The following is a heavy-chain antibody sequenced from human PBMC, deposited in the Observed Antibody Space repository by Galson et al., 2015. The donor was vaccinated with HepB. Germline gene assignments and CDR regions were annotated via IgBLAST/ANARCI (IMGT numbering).Heavy chain of an antibody. CDR2: VRGSGTGT. J-gene: IGHJ4*02. CDR1: GFTFSVYT. Sequence: SLRLSCAASGFTFSVYTMNWVRQAPGKGLEWVSAVRGSGTGTWYADSVKGRFTISRDDSKNTVFLQLNSLRAEDTAIYYCAKDSGFGGVDYWGQGILVTVSS. D-gene: IGHD3-16*01. V-gene: IGHV3-23*01. CDR3: AKDSGFGGVDY.